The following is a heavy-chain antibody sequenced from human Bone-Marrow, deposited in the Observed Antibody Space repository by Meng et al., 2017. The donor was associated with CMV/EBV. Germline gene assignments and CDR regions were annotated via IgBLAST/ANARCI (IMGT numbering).Heavy chain of an antibody. J-gene: IGHJ4*02. D-gene: IGHD1-14*01. Sequence: LTWAVFGGSLSGSDWWTWVRQPPGKGLEWIGRISHSGGTNYTPSLKSRVTISVDKSKNQFSLKASSVTAADTAVYYCARNHGKSDFDYWGQGTLVTVSS. CDR2: ISHSGGT. V-gene: IGHV4-4*02. CDR1: GGSLSGSDW. CDR3: ARNHGKSDFDY.